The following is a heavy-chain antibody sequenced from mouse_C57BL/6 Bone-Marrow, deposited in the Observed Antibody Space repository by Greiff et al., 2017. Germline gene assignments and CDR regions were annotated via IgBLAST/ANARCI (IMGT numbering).Heavy chain of an antibody. V-gene: IGHV1-52*01. J-gene: IGHJ4*01. CDR1: GYTFTSYW. Sequence: VQLQQPGAELVRPGSSVKLSCKASGYTFTSYWMHWVKQRPIQGLEWIGNIDPSDSETHYNQKFKDKATFTVDKSSNPAYMHLSSLTSEDAAVYYCARPHCDGSSPYAMDYWGQGTSVTVSS. D-gene: IGHD1-1*01. CDR2: IDPSDSET. CDR3: ARPHCDGSSPYAMDY.